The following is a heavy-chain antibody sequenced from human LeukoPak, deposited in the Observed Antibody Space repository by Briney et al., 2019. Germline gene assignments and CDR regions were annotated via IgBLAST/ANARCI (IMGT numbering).Heavy chain of an antibody. Sequence: SVKVSCKASGGTFSSYAISWVRQAPGQGLEWMGGIIPIFGTANYAQKFQGRVTITTDESTSTAYMELSSLRSEDTAVYYCARDRPQWFGEFQLTQTENWFDPWGQGTLVTVSS. D-gene: IGHD3-10*01. V-gene: IGHV1-69*05. CDR1: GGTFSSYA. CDR2: IIPIFGTA. J-gene: IGHJ5*02. CDR3: ARDRPQWFGEFQLTQTENWFDP.